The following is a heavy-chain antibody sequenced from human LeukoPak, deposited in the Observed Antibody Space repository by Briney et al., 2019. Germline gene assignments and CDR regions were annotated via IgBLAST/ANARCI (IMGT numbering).Heavy chain of an antibody. CDR3: ARDQEGFDY. CDR2: INPSGDSA. V-gene: IGHV1-46*01. Sequence: GASVQVSCKASGYIFITDYIHWVRQAPGQGLEWMGTINPSGDSATYAQNFQGRVTMTRDTSTSTVYMELSSLTSEDTAVYYCARDQEGFDYWGQGTLVTVSS. J-gene: IGHJ4*02. CDR1: GYIFITDY.